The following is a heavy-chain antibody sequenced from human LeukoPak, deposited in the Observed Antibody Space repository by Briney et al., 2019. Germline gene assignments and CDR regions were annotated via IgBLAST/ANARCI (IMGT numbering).Heavy chain of an antibody. CDR3: ARDPRGAFGELSAGEIDSYYYGMDV. CDR1: GYTFTGYY. Sequence: ASVRLSCKASGYTFTGYYMHWVRQAPGQGLEWMGWINPNSGGTNYAQKFQGRVTMTRDTSIRTAYMELSRLRSDDTAVYYCARDPRGAFGELSAGEIDSYYYGMDVWGQGTTVTVSS. D-gene: IGHD3-10*01. J-gene: IGHJ6*02. V-gene: IGHV1-2*02. CDR2: INPNSGGT.